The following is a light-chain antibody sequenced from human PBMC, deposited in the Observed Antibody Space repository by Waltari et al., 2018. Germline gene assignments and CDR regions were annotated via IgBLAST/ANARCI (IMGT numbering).Light chain of an antibody. CDR3: ASYTTSSTYVL. CDR2: NVS. CDR1: SSDVGGYNY. J-gene: IGLJ2*01. V-gene: IGLV2-14*03. Sequence: QSALTQPASVSGSPGQSITISCTGTSSDVGGYNYVSWHQQHPGKAPKILIFNVSTRPSGFSTRFSGSKSCNTASLTISGLQAEDEAAYYCASYTTSSTYVLFGGGTTLTVL.